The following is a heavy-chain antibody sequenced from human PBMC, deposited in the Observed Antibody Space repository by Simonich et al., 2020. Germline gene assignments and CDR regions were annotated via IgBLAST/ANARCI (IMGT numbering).Heavy chain of an antibody. Sequence: ELQLVQSGAEVKKPGESLKISCKGSGSSFTSYWIGWVSQMPGKGLEWSGIIYPGDSDTRYSPSCQGQVTISADKAISTAYLQWSSLKAADTAMYYCARLVMYSGSYYLDYWGQGTLVTVSS. CDR3: ARLVMYSGSYYLDY. J-gene: IGHJ4*02. CDR2: IYPGDSDT. CDR1: GSSFTSYW. D-gene: IGHD1-26*01. V-gene: IGHV5-51*01.